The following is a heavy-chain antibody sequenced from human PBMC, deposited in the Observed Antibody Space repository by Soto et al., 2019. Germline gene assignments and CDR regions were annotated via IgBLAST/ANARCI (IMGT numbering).Heavy chain of an antibody. CDR3: ASTDYVAYYMDV. D-gene: IGHD3-10*02. Sequence: SATLSLTCSVSGGSISSGYYWTWIRQHPGKGLEWIGYIYYSGNTYYNPSLKSRVTISVDTSKNQFSLKLSSVTAADTAVYYCASTDYVAYYMDVWGQGTTVTVSS. CDR2: IYYSGNT. V-gene: IGHV4-31*03. CDR1: GGSISSGYY. J-gene: IGHJ6*03.